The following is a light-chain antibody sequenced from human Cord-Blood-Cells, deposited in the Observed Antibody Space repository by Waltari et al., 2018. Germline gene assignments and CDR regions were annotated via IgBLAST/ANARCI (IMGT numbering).Light chain of an antibody. CDR3: SSYTSSSTTLYV. J-gene: IGLJ1*01. Sequence: QSALTQPASVSGSPGQSITISCTGTSSDVGGYNYFRWSQQHPGKAPKLMIYDVSNRPSGVSNRFSGSKSGNTASLTISGLQAEDEADYYCSSYTSSSTTLYVFGTGTKVTVL. V-gene: IGLV2-14*01. CDR1: SSDVGGYNY. CDR2: DVS.